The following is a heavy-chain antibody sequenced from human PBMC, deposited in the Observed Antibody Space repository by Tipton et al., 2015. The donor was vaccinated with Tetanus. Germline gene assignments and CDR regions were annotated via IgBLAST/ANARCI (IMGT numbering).Heavy chain of an antibody. CDR2: ICFSGSA. D-gene: IGHD3/OR15-3a*01. CDR3: ATRPAGADWYAYFDY. V-gene: IGHV4-31*03. J-gene: IGHJ4*02. CDR1: GGSSRSGDYC. Sequence: LRLSCTVSGGSSRSGDYCWSWVRQLPGKGLEWIGYICFSGSAYYHPSLESRVSISQYTSENQFSLKLSSLTAADTAVYYCATRPAGADWYAYFDYWGQGTLVTVSS.